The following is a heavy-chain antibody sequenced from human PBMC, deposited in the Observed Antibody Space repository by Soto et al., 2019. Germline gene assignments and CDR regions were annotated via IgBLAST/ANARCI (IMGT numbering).Heavy chain of an antibody. Sequence: GGSLRLSCAASGFTFSSYGMHWVRQAPGKGLEWVAVIWYDGSNKYYADSVKGRFTISRDNSKNTLYLQMNSLRAEDTAVYYCAREWDYGDSAEGYWGQGTLVTVSS. D-gene: IGHD4-17*01. CDR2: IWYDGSNK. J-gene: IGHJ4*02. V-gene: IGHV3-33*01. CDR1: GFTFSSYG. CDR3: AREWDYGDSAEGY.